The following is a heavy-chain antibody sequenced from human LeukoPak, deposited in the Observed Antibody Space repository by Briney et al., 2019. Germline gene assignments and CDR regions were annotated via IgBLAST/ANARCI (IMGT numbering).Heavy chain of an antibody. CDR2: ISAYNGNT. D-gene: IGHD3-9*01. J-gene: IGHJ4*02. Sequence: GASVKVSCKASGYTFTSYGISWVRQAPGQGLEWMGWISAYNGNTNYAQKLQGRVTMTTDTSTSTAYMELRSLRSDDTAVYYCARDPYYDILTGPEGFDYWGQGTLVTVSS. CDR1: GYTFTSYG. V-gene: IGHV1-18*01. CDR3: ARDPYYDILTGPEGFDY.